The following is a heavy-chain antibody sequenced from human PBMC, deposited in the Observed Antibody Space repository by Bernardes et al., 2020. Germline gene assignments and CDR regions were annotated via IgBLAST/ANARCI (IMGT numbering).Heavy chain of an antibody. Sequence: GGSLRLSCTASGFAFDDYAMHWVRQVPGKGLEWVSGITWNGNDIGYADSVKGRFTISRDNAKKSLFLQMNSLTTEDAAFYFCAKSRLIAEAQAAFDSWGQGTLVTVSS. CDR2: ITWNGNDI. CDR3: AKSRLIAEAQAAFDS. J-gene: IGHJ4*02. D-gene: IGHD6-19*01. V-gene: IGHV3-9*01. CDR1: GFAFDDYA.